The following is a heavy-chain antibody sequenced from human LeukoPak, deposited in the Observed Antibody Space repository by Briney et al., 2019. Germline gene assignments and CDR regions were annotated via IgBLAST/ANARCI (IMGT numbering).Heavy chain of an antibody. CDR1: GYTLSEYG. V-gene: IGHV1-18*01. CDR3: ARVCSSGLCYPRGF. D-gene: IGHD3-22*01. Sequence: ASVRVSCKASGYTLSEYGISWLRQAPGQGLEWVGWITTYNGDKKCSEKFQGRVTMTTDTSTGTYYMEIRSLRSDDTAIYYCARVCSSGLCYPRGFWGPGTRVTVST. J-gene: IGHJ4*02. CDR2: ITTYNGDK.